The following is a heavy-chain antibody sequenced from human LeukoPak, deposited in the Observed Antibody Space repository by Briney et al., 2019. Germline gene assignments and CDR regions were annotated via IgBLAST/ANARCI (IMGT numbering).Heavy chain of an antibody. CDR2: ISYDGSNK. D-gene: IGHD3-10*01. CDR3: ARGNAGSPARDRLDY. V-gene: IGHV3-30*03. Sequence: GRSLRLSCAASGFTFSSYGMHWVRQAPGKGLEWVAVISYDGSNKYYADSVKGRFTISRDNSKNTLYLQMNSLRAEDTAVYCCARGNAGSPARDRLDYWGQGTLVTVSS. CDR1: GFTFSSYG. J-gene: IGHJ4*02.